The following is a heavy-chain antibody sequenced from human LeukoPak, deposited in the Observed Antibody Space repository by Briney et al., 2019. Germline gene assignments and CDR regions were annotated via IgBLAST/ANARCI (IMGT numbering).Heavy chain of an antibody. D-gene: IGHD3-9*01. Sequence: GGSLRLSCAASGFTFSSYAMHWVRQAPGKGLEYVSAISSNGGSTYYANSVKGRFTISRDNSKNTLYLQMGSLRAEDMAVYYCARGPVLRYFDWLSAHFDYWGQGTLVTVSS. CDR1: GFTFSSYA. CDR2: ISSNGGST. J-gene: IGHJ4*02. CDR3: ARGPVLRYFDWLSAHFDY. V-gene: IGHV3-64*01.